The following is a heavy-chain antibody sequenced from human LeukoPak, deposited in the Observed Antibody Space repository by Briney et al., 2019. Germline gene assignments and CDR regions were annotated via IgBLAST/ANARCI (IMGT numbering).Heavy chain of an antibody. CDR3: ARDAWGYDSAAFDI. V-gene: IGHV4-31*03. J-gene: IGHJ3*02. Sequence: SQTLSLTCTVSGGSISSGGYYWSWIRQHPGEGLEWIGYIYYSGSTYYNPSLKSRVTISVDTSKNQFSLKLSSVTAADTAVYYCARDAWGYDSAAFDIWGQGTMVTVSS. CDR2: IYYSGST. CDR1: GGSISSGGYY. D-gene: IGHD3-22*01.